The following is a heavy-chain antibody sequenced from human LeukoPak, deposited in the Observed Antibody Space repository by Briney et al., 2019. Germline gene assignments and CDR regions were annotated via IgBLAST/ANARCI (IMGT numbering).Heavy chain of an antibody. V-gene: IGHV3-7*04. CDR3: ARERVCRSNSCYSTFDS. CDR2: IKQDGSDK. CDR1: GFTFSSYW. J-gene: IGHJ4*02. D-gene: IGHD2-2*02. Sequence: GGSLRLSCAASGFTFSSYWMTWVRQAPGKGLEWVANIKQDGSDKHYVDSVKGRFTISRDNAKNSLYLQMDSLRDEDTAVYYCARERVCRSNSCYSTFDSWGQGTLVTVSS.